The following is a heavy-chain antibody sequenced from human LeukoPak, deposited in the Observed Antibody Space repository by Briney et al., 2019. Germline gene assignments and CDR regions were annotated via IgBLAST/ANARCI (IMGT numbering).Heavy chain of an antibody. J-gene: IGHJ4*02. D-gene: IGHD3-10*01. CDR3: AKAGVSWFGELLPLPFDY. V-gene: IGHV3-30*18. CDR2: ISYDGSNK. Sequence: GGSLRLSCAASGFTFSSYGIHWVRQAPGKGLEWVAVISYDGSNKYYADSVKGRFTISRDNSKNTLYLQMNSLRAEDTAVYYCAKAGVSWFGELLPLPFDYWGQGTLVTVSS. CDR1: GFTFSSYG.